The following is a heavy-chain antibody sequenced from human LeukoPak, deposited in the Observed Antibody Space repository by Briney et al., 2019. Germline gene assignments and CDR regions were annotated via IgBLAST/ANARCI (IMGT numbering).Heavy chain of an antibody. CDR2: ISGHNGDT. Sequence: ASVRVSCKASGYNFIGYGISWVRQAPGQGLEWMGWISGHNGDTDYAQNFQHRVTMTTDTSTSTASMELRSLTSDDTAVYYCARDDDPLESLYYYGMDVWGQGTPVIVSS. D-gene: IGHD3-3*01. V-gene: IGHV1-18*01. J-gene: IGHJ6*02. CDR1: GYNFIGYG. CDR3: ARDDDPLESLYYYGMDV.